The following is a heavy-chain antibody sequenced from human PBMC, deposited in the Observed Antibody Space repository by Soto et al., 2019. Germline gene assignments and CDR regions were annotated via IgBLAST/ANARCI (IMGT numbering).Heavy chain of an antibody. D-gene: IGHD5-12*01. Sequence: QVQLAQSGAEVKKPGASVKVSCKASGYTFTSYGISWVRQAPGQGLEWMGWISAYNGNTNYAQKLQGRVTMTTDTSTSTAYMELRSLRSDDTAVYYCARVDIVAKKHYYYYYGMDVWGQGTTVTVSS. CDR1: GYTFTSYG. J-gene: IGHJ6*02. CDR2: ISAYNGNT. CDR3: ARVDIVAKKHYYYYYGMDV. V-gene: IGHV1-18*01.